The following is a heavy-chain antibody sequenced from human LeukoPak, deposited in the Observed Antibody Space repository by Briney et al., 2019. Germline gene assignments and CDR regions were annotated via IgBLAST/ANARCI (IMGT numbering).Heavy chain of an antibody. CDR3: AKDSSSHPRGFDY. Sequence: PGGSLRLSCAASGFTSSSYGMHWVRQAPGKGLEWVAFIRYDGSNKYYADSVKGRFTISRDNSKNTLYLQMNSLRAEDTAVYYCAKDSSSHPRGFDYWGQGTLVTVSS. CDR1: GFTSSSYG. D-gene: IGHD6-13*01. CDR2: IRYDGSNK. V-gene: IGHV3-30*02. J-gene: IGHJ4*02.